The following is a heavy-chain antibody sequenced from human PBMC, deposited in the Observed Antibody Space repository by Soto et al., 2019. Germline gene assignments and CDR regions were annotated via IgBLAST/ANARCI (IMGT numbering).Heavy chain of an antibody. Sequence: GASVKVSCKASGYTFTSYAMHWVRQAPGQRLEWMGWINAGNGNTKYSQKFQGRVTITRDTSASTAYIELSSLRSEDTAVYYCAADYSSSSQVLDYWGQGTLVTVSS. CDR1: GYTFTSYA. CDR2: INAGNGNT. D-gene: IGHD6-6*01. CDR3: AADYSSSSQVLDY. J-gene: IGHJ4*02. V-gene: IGHV1-3*01.